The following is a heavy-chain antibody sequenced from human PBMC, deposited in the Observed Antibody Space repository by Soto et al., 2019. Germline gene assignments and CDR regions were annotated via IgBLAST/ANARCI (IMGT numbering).Heavy chain of an antibody. J-gene: IGHJ4*02. V-gene: IGHV4-39*01. CDR1: GGSISSSSYY. CDR3: ARRAAGVRSSRVYYFDY. CDR2: IYYSGST. Sequence: PSETLSLTCTVSGGSISSSSYYWGWIRQPPGKGLEWIGSIYYSGSTYYNPSLKSRVTISVDTSKNQFSLKLSSVTAADTAVYYCARRAAGVRSSRVYYFDYWGQGTLVTVSS. D-gene: IGHD6-13*01.